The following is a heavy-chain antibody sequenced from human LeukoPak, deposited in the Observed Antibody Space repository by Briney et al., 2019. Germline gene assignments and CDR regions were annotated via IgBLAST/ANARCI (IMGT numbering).Heavy chain of an antibody. V-gene: IGHV4-34*01. CDR3: AREGPRGIAAAGINWFDP. D-gene: IGHD6-13*01. CDR1: GGSFSGYY. CDR2: INHSGST. J-gene: IGHJ5*02. Sequence: LETLSLTCAVYGGSFSGYYWSWIRQPPGKGLEWIGEINHSGSTNYNPSLKSRVTISVDTSKNQFSLKLSSVTAADTAVYYCAREGPRGIAAAGINWFDPWGQGTLVTVSS.